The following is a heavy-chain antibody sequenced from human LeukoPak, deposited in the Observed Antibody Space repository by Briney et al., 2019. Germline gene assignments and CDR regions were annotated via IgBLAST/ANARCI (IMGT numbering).Heavy chain of an antibody. CDR1: GFTFDDYG. J-gene: IGHJ6*04. Sequence: GGSLRLSCAASGFTFDDYGMNWVRQAPGKGLEWVSSIKWNGAWTGYAESVKGRFTISRDNTKKSLYLQMNSLRAEDTAVYYCAELGITMIGGVWGKGTTVTISS. V-gene: IGHV3-20*04. CDR3: AELGITMIGGV. CDR2: IKWNGAWT. D-gene: IGHD3-10*02.